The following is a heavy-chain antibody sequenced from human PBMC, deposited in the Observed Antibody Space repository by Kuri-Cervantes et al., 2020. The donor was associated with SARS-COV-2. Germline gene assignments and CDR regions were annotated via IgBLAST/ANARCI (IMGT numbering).Heavy chain of an antibody. V-gene: IGHV3-9*01. CDR1: GFTFDDYA. CDR3: AKAYSSGWYENWLDP. CDR2: ISWNSGSI. Sequence: SLKISCAASGFTFDDYAMHWVRQAPGKGLEWVSGISWNSGSIGYADSVKGRFTISRDNAKNSLYLQMNSLRAEDTALYYCAKAYSSGWYENWLDPWGQGTLVTVSS. D-gene: IGHD6-19*01. J-gene: IGHJ5*02.